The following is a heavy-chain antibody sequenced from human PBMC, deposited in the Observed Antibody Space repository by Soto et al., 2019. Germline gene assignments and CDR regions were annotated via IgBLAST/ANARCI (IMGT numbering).Heavy chain of an antibody. CDR2: IFYSGTT. D-gene: IGHD3-22*01. Sequence: SETLSLTCTVSGDSISXXSLYWGWIRQPPXKGLEWIGTIFYSGTTYYNPSLKSRVTISVDTSKNQFSLKLTSVTAADTAVYYCVKWGGGYYDSTGYFDYWGQGTLVTVSS. CDR3: VKWGGGYYDSTGYFDY. V-gene: IGHV4-39*01. CDR1: GDSISXXSLY. J-gene: IGHJ4*02.